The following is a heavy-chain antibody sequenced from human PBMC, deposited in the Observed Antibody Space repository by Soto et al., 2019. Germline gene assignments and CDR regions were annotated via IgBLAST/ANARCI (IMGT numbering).Heavy chain of an antibody. CDR3: AKGWQQLVPNNWFDP. Sequence: GWSLRLSCASSVFTFISYAMSWVRQAPGKGLEWVSAISGSGGSTYYADSVKGRFTISRDNSKNTLYLQMNSLRAEDTAVYYCAKGWQQLVPNNWFDPWGQGTLVTVSS. V-gene: IGHV3-23*01. CDR1: VFTFISYA. CDR2: ISGSGGST. J-gene: IGHJ5*02. D-gene: IGHD6-13*01.